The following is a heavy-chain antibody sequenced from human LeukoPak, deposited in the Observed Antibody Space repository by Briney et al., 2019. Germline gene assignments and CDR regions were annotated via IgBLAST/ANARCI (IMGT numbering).Heavy chain of an antibody. V-gene: IGHV4-34*01. CDR2: INHSGST. Sequence: SETLPLTCAVYGGSFSGYYWSWIRQPPGKGLEWIGEINHSGSTNYNPSLKSRVTISVDTSKNHFSLKLSSVTAADTAVYYCARVFGGNWYYFDYWGQGSLVTVSS. CDR3: ARVFGGNWYYFDY. D-gene: IGHD1-1*01. CDR1: GGSFSGYY. J-gene: IGHJ4*02.